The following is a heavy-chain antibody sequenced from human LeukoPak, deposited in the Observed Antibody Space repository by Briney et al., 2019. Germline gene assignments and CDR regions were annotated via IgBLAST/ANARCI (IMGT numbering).Heavy chain of an antibody. CDR2: ISGSGGST. J-gene: IGHJ4*02. V-gene: IGHV3-23*01. D-gene: IGHD2-15*01. Sequence: TGGSLRLSCAASGFTFSSYAMSWVRQAPGKGLEWVSAISGSGGSTYYADSVKGRFTISRDNSKNTLYLQMSSLRSEDTAVYYCARELMCGGSCEQHEWGQGTLVTVSS. CDR3: ARELMCGGSCEQHE. CDR1: GFTFSSYA.